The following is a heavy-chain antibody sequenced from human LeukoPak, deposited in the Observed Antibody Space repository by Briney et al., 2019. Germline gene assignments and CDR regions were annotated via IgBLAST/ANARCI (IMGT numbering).Heavy chain of an antibody. V-gene: IGHV4-31*03. CDR1: GGSISSGGYY. D-gene: IGHD2-2*01. CDR2: IYYSGST. J-gene: IGHJ4*02. CDR3: ARGYCSSTSCYLADY. Sequence: PSQTLSLTCTVSGGSISSGGYYWSWIPQHPGKGLEWIGYIYYSGSTYYNPSLKSRVTISVDTSKNQFSLKLSSVTAADTAVYYCARGYCSSTSCYLADYWGQGTLVTVSS.